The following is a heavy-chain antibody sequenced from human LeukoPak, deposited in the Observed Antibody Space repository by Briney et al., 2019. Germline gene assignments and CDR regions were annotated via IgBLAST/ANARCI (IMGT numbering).Heavy chain of an antibody. V-gene: IGHV3-30*02. CDR3: AKGDLYVGFDY. J-gene: IGHJ4*02. CDR1: GFTFSSYG. CDR2: IRYDGSKK. Sequence: HTGGSLRLSCAASGFTFSSYGMHWVRQAPGKGLEWVSFIRYDGSKKYFADSVKGRFTISRDNSKNTLYLQMNTLRAEDTAVYYCAKGDLYVGFDYWGQGTLVTVSS. D-gene: IGHD3-16*01.